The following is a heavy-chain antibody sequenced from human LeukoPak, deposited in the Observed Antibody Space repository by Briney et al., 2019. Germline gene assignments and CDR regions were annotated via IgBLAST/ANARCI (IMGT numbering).Heavy chain of an antibody. V-gene: IGHV5-51*01. D-gene: IGHD5-12*01. CDR1: GYSFTSYW. CDR3: ARSRPHSGYDLNWFDP. J-gene: IGHJ5*02. Sequence: GESLKISCKGSGYSFTSYWIGWVRQMPGKGLEWMGIIYPGDSDTRYSPSFQGQVTISADKSISTAYLQWSSPKASDTAMYYCARSRPHSGYDLNWFDPWGQGTLVTVSS. CDR2: IYPGDSDT.